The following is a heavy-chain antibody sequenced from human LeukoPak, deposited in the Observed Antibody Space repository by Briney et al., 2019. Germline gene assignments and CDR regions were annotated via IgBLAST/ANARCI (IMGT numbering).Heavy chain of an antibody. Sequence: QPGGSLRLSCAASGFTFSNYEMDWVRQAPGKGLGWVSYISSRGGTIYYADAVKGRFTISREHAKNSLYLQMNSLRAEDTAVYYCARPSSLELPYYFDYWGQGTLVTVSS. CDR3: ARPSSLELPYYFDY. V-gene: IGHV3-48*03. J-gene: IGHJ4*02. D-gene: IGHD1-7*01. CDR2: ISSRGGTI. CDR1: GFTFSNYE.